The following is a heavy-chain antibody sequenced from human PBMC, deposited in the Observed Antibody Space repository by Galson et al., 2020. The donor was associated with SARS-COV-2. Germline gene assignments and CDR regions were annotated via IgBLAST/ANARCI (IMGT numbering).Heavy chain of an antibody. CDR2: INPSGGST. V-gene: IGHV1-46*01. D-gene: IGHD4-17*01. J-gene: IGHJ1*01. Sequence: GESLKISCKASGYTFTDYYMHWVRQAPGQGLEWMGIINPSGGSTTYAQKFQGRFTMTSDTSTSTVYMELSSLRSEDTAVYYCARATTKVTTLLPEHWGQGTLVTVSS. CDR1: GYTFTDYY. CDR3: ARATTKVTTLLPEH.